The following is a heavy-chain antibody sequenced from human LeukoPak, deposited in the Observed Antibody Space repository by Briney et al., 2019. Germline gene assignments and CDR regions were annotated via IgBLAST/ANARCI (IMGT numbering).Heavy chain of an antibody. D-gene: IGHD1-26*01. CDR2: IYTSGST. CDR3: ARLERAGSYYFGGYFDY. Sequence: SETLSLTCTVSGGSISSYYWSWIRQPAGKGLEWIGRIYTSGSTNYNPSLKSRVTMSVDTSKNQFSLKLSSVTAADTAVYYCARLERAGSYYFGGYFDYWGQGTLVTVSS. V-gene: IGHV4-4*07. CDR1: GGSISSYY. J-gene: IGHJ4*02.